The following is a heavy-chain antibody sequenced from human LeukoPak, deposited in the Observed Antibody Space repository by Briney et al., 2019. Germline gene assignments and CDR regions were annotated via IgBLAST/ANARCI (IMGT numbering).Heavy chain of an antibody. Sequence: PGGSLRLSCAASGFTFSSYAMSWVRQAPGKGLEWVSAISGSGGSTYYADSVKGRLTISRDNSKNTLYLQMNSLRAEDTAVYYCAKGGDGYYGSGSYFRYYYYYYGMDVWGQGTTVTASS. CDR3: AKGGDGYYGSGSYFRYYYYYYGMDV. J-gene: IGHJ6*02. CDR2: ISGSGGST. D-gene: IGHD3-10*01. CDR1: GFTFSSYA. V-gene: IGHV3-23*01.